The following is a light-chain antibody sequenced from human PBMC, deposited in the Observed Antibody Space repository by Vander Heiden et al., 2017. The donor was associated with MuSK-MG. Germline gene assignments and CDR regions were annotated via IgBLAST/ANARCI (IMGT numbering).Light chain of an antibody. CDR3: SSDTSSSTLV. CDR2: DVS. J-gene: IGLJ1*01. V-gene: IGLV2-14*01. Sequence: SALTQPASVSGSPGQSLTLSFPGTSSDGGGYNYVSWYQQHPGKAHRLMMYDVSKRPAGVASRFSGSKAGNTAALTISGREEEDEADYYGSSDTSSSTLVFGTGTKVTVL. CDR1: SSDGGGYNY.